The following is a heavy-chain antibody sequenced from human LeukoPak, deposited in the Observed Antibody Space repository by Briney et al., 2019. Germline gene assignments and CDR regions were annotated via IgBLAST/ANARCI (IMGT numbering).Heavy chain of an antibody. Sequence: SETLSLTCTVSGGSISSSSYYWGWIRQPRGKGLEWIGSIYYGGSTYYNPSLKSRVTISVDTSKNQFSLKLTSVTAADTSVYYCARHERYCGGACYSVDYWGQGTLVTVSS. CDR2: IYYGGST. CDR1: GGSISSSSYY. CDR3: ARHERYCGGACYSVDY. J-gene: IGHJ4*02. V-gene: IGHV4-39*01. D-gene: IGHD2-21*02.